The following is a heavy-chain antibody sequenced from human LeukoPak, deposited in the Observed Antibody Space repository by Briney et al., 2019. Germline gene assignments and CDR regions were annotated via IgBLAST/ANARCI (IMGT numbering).Heavy chain of an antibody. CDR1: GFTFSSYE. CDR2: ISSSGSTI. V-gene: IGHV3-48*03. CDR3: ARGLEEGDY. J-gene: IGHJ4*02. Sequence: AGGSLRLSCAASGFTFSSYEMNGVRQAPGKGLEWVSYISSSGSTIYYADSVKGRFTISRDNAKNSLYLQMNSLRAEDTAVYYCARGLEEGDYWGQGTLVTVSS. D-gene: IGHD5-24*01.